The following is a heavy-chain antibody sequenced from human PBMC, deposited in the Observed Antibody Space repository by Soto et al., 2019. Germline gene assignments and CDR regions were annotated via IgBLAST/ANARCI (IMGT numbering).Heavy chain of an antibody. J-gene: IGHJ4*02. CDR2: TYYSGST. CDR1: TGSISSHY. CDR3: ATNTSGYGEYFFGY. Sequence: SEALSLTCTFSTGSISSHYWSWIRQPPGKGLEWIGYTYYSGSTTYNPSPKSRVTISVDTSKTQFSLQVSSVTAADTAVYYCATNTSGYGEYFFGYWGQGMLVTVSS. D-gene: IGHD5-12*01. V-gene: IGHV4-59*08.